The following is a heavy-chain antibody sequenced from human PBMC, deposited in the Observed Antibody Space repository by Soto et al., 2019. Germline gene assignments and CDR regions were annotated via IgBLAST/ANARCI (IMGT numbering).Heavy chain of an antibody. CDR3: ATPGGPDTGAYYYFDF. CDR2: INPNSGAT. J-gene: IGHJ4*02. Sequence: ASVKVSCKASGYTFSGYYYMHWVRQAPGKGLEWMGWINPNSGATHYAQKFQDRVTMTRDTSISTAYMELRSLRFDDTALYYCATPGGPDTGAYYYFDFWGQGTPVTVSS. V-gene: IGHV1-2*02. D-gene: IGHD2-8*02. CDR1: GYTFSGYY.